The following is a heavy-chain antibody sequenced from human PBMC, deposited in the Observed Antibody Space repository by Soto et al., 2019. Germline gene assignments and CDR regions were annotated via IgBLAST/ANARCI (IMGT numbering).Heavy chain of an antibody. D-gene: IGHD2-15*01. J-gene: IGHJ3*02. CDR2: ITPIFGTA. Sequence: QVQLVQSGAEVKKPGSSVKVSCKASGGTFSSYAISWVRQAPGQGLEWLGGITPIFGTANYAQKFQGRVTITADESKSTAYMELSSLRSEDTAVYYCASEGYCSGGSCSYDAFDIWGQGTMVTVSS. CDR1: GGTFSSYA. V-gene: IGHV1-69*12. CDR3: ASEGYCSGGSCSYDAFDI.